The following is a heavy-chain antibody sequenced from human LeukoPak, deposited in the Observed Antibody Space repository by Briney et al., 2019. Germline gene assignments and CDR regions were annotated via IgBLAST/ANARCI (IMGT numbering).Heavy chain of an antibody. CDR3: ARDPLMVRGVPYLLGYFDY. CDR2: IWYDGSNK. Sequence: GGSLRLSCAASGFTFSSYGMHWVRQAPGKGLEWVAVIWYDGSNKYYADSVKGRFTISRDNSKNTLYLQMNSLRAEDTAVYYCARDPLMVRGVPYLLGYFDYWGQGTLVTVSS. V-gene: IGHV3-33*01. CDR1: GFTFSSYG. J-gene: IGHJ4*02. D-gene: IGHD3-10*01.